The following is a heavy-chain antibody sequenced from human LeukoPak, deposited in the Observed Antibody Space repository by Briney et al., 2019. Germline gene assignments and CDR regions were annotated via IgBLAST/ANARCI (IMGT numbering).Heavy chain of an antibody. Sequence: PGGSLRLSRAASGFTFSSYAMSWVRQAPGKGLEWVSAISGSGGSTYYADSVKGRFTISRDNSKNTLYLQMNSLRAEDTAVYYCAKPDDAVAGRYPDYWGQGTLVTVSS. CDR2: ISGSGGST. CDR3: AKPDDAVAGRYPDY. D-gene: IGHD6-19*01. V-gene: IGHV3-23*01. J-gene: IGHJ4*02. CDR1: GFTFSSYA.